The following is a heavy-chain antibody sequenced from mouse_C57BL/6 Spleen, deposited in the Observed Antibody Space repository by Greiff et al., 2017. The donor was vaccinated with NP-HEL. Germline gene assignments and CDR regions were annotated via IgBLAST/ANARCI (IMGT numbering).Heavy chain of an antibody. CDR2: ISSGSSTI. Sequence: EVQLVESGGGLVKPGGSLKLSCAASGFTFSDYGMHWVRQAPEKGLEWVAYISSGSSTIYYADTVKGRFTISRDHAKNTLFLQMTSLRSEDTAMYYCARSDWGTWFAYWGQGALVTVSA. J-gene: IGHJ3*01. CDR3: ARSDWGTWFAY. V-gene: IGHV5-17*01. CDR1: GFTFSDYG.